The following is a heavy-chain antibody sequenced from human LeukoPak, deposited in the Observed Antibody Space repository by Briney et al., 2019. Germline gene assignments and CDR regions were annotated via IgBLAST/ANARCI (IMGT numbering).Heavy chain of an antibody. V-gene: IGHV1-69*13. J-gene: IGHJ4*02. CDR3: AKRLRTGYNCYPDY. CDR1: GGTFSSYA. Sequence: ASVKVSCKASGGTFSSYAISWVRLAPGQGLEWMGGIIPIFGTANYAQKFQGRVTITADESTSTAYMELSSLRSEDTAVYYSAKRLRTGYNCYPDYWGQGTLVTVSS. CDR2: IIPIFGTA. D-gene: IGHD5-24*01.